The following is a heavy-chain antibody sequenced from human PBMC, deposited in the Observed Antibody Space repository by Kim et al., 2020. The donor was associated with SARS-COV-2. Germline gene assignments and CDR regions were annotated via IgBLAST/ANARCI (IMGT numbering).Heavy chain of an antibody. D-gene: IGHD1-1*01. CDR1: GFTFSDYY. Sequence: GGSLRLSCAASGFTFSDYYMSWIRQAPGKGLEWVSYISSSSSYTNYADSVKGRFTISRDNAKNSLYLQMNSLRAEDTAVYYCARDGRGNWNSGSRDYWGQGTLVTVSS. CDR3: ARDGRGNWNSGSRDY. CDR2: ISSSSSYT. V-gene: IGHV3-11*05. J-gene: IGHJ4*02.